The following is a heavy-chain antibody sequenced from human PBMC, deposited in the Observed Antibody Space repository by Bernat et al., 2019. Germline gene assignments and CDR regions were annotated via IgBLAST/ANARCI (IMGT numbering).Heavy chain of an antibody. CDR2: IWYDGSNK. V-gene: IGHV3-33*01. CDR3: ARVVSGYSYGFFYYYYYMDV. Sequence: QVQLVEGGGGGGERGRSLRLSCAAGGFTFSSYGMHWVRQAPGKGLEWVAVIWYDGSNKYYADSVKGRFTISRDNSKNTLYLQMNSLRAEDTAVYYCARVVSGYSYGFFYYYYYMDVWGKGTTVTVSS. J-gene: IGHJ6*03. CDR1: GFTFSSYG. D-gene: IGHD5-18*01.